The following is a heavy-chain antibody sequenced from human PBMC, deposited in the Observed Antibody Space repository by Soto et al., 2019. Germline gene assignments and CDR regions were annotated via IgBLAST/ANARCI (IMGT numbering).Heavy chain of an antibody. D-gene: IGHD2-15*01. CDR3: AKDGSCSGGSCYSRYYYGMDV. CDR2: ISYDGSNK. Sequence: QVQLVESGGGVVQPGRSLRLSCAASGFTFSSYGMHWVRQAPGKGLEWVAVISYDGSNKYYADSVKGRFTISRDNSKNTLYLQMNSLRAEDTAVYYCAKDGSCSGGSCYSRYYYGMDVW. J-gene: IGHJ6*01. V-gene: IGHV3-30*18. CDR1: GFTFSSYG.